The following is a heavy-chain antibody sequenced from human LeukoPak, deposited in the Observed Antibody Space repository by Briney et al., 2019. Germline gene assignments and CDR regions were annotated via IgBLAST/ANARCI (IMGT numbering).Heavy chain of an antibody. CDR3: AREGGFHYYGSRSYIG. J-gene: IGHJ4*02. Sequence: GASVKASCKASGYTFTGYYMHWVRQAPGQGLEWMGWINPNSGGTNYAQKFQGRVTMTRDTSISTAYMELSRLRSDDTAVYYCAREGGFHYYGSRSYIGWGQGTLVTVSS. V-gene: IGHV1-2*02. CDR1: GYTFTGYY. D-gene: IGHD3-10*01. CDR2: INPNSGGT.